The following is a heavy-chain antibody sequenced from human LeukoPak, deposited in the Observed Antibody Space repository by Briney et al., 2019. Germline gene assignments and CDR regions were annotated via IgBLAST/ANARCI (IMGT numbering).Heavy chain of an antibody. J-gene: IGHJ3*02. CDR2: ISYDGSNK. V-gene: IGHV3-30-3*01. Sequence: PGGSLRLSCAASGFTFSSYAMHWVRQAPGKGLEWVAVISYDGSNKYYADSVKGRFTISRDNSKNTLYLQMNNLRAEDTAVYYCAREGRERTFDIWGQGTMVTVSS. D-gene: IGHD1-26*01. CDR1: GFTFSSYA. CDR3: AREGRERTFDI.